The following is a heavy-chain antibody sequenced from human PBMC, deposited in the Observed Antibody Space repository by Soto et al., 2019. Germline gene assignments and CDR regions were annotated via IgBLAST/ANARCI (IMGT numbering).Heavy chain of an antibody. CDR2: IYYSGST. CDR3: ARSDGRY. CDR1: GGSVSSGSNY. Sequence: SETLSLTCTVSGGSVSSGSNYWSWIRQPPGKGLEWIGYIYYSGSTNYNPSLKSRVTISVDTSKNQFSLKLSSVTAADTAVYYCARSDGRYWGQGTLVTVS. J-gene: IGHJ4*02. V-gene: IGHV4-61*01.